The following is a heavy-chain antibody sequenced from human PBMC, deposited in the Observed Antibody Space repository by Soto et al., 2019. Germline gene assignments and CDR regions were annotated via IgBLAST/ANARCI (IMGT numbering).Heavy chain of an antibody. Sequence: QLQLQESGPGLVKPSETLSLTCTVSGGSISSSSYYWGWIRQPPGKGLEWIGSIYYSGSTYYNPSLKSRVPISVDTSKNQFSLKLSSVTAADTAVYYCARLGSPRLREGAYYFDYWGQGTLVTVSS. J-gene: IGHJ4*02. CDR1: GGSISSSSYY. CDR3: ARLGSPRLREGAYYFDY. D-gene: IGHD1-26*01. V-gene: IGHV4-39*01. CDR2: IYYSGST.